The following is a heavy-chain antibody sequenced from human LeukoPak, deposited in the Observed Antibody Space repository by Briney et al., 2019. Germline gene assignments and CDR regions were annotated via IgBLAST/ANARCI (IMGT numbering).Heavy chain of an antibody. J-gene: IGHJ4*02. CDR1: GGSIGSSGYY. CDR3: ARSAYYYDSIADY. CDR2: IYYSGSP. V-gene: IGHV4-39*02. D-gene: IGHD3-22*01. Sequence: SETLSLTCTVSGGSIGSSGYYWGWIRQPPGMGLEWIANIYYSGSPYYNPSLESRVTVSVDTSKIHFSLNLTSVTATDTAIYYCARSAYYYDSIADYWGQGILVTVSS.